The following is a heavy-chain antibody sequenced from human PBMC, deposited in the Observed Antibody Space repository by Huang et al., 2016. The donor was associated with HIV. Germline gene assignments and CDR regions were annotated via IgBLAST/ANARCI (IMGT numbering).Heavy chain of an antibody. Sequence: QVQLQESGPGLVKPSETLSLTCTVSGGSIRSHYWSWIRPPPGKGLEWSGSIYYSGSTNYNPSLKSRVTISVDTSKNQFSLKLSSVTAADTAVYYCARVGYYFDYWGQGTLVTVSS. J-gene: IGHJ4*02. D-gene: IGHD3-16*01. CDR2: IYYSGST. CDR1: GGSIRSHY. CDR3: ARVGYYFDY. V-gene: IGHV4-59*11.